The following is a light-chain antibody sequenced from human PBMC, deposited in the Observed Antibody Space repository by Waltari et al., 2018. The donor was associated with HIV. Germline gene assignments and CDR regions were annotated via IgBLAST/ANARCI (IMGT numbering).Light chain of an antibody. CDR1: SGPSNYA. V-gene: IGLV4-69*01. Sequence: LVLTQSPSASASLGASVRLTCTLTSGPSNYAIAWHQQRPEKGPRFLMRLNSDGSYTRGDGIPDRFSGSSSGAERYVTISSLQSDDEADYYCQTWGTGIVVFGGGTKLAVL. J-gene: IGLJ2*01. CDR3: QTWGTGIVV. CDR2: LNSDGSY.